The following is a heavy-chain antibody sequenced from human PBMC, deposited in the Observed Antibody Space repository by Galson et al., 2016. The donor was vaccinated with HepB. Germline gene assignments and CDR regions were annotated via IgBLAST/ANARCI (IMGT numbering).Heavy chain of an antibody. J-gene: IGHJ6*03. CDR2: IYYSGST. CDR3: ARVGGYYYNMDV. D-gene: IGHD3-16*01. V-gene: IGHV4-31*03. Sequence: TLSLTCTVSGASISSGGYYWSWIRQHPGKGLEWIGYIYYSGSTYYNPSVKSRVTISVDTSKNQLSLKLSSVTAADTAVYYCARVGGYYYNMDVWGKGTTVTVSS. CDR1: GASISSGGYY.